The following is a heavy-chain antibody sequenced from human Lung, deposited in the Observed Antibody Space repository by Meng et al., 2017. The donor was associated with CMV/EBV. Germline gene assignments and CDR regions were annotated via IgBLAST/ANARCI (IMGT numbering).Heavy chain of an antibody. J-gene: IGHJ4*02. CDR1: GGSCSGYY. V-gene: IGHV4-34*01. CDR3: ARYDFWSGYVY. D-gene: IGHD3-3*01. Sequence: SQTXSLTCAVYGGSCSGYYWSWIRQPPGKGLEWIGEINHSGSTNYKPSLKSRVTISVDTSKNQFSLKLSSVIAADTAVYYCARYDFWSGYVYWGQGTVVTVSS. CDR2: INHSGST.